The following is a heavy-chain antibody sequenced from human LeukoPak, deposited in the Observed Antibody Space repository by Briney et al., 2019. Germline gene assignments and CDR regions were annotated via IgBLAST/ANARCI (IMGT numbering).Heavy chain of an antibody. CDR2: ISSSSSYI. CDR1: GFTFSTYS. J-gene: IGHJ3*02. CDR3: ARDRPDVFDI. V-gene: IGHV3-21*01. Sequence: GSLRLSCAASGFTFSTYSMNWVRQAPGKGLEWVSSISSSSSYIYYADSVQGRFTISRDNAKNSLYLQMNSLRAEDTAVYYCARDRPDVFDIWGQGTMVTVSS.